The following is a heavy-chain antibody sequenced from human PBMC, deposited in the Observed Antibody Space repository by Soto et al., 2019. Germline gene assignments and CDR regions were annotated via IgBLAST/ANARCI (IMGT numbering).Heavy chain of an antibody. CDR3: AKDKGVFNWATSYFDY. V-gene: IGHV3-30*18. CDR2: TSYDGNNE. D-gene: IGHD1-1*01. J-gene: IGHJ4*02. CDR1: GFTFGNYA. Sequence: GGSLRLSCAASGFTFGNYAMRWVRQAPGKGLEWVALTSYDGNNEYYTDSVKGRFTISRDNSKNTLFLQMNSPRPEDTAVYYCAKDKGVFNWATSYFDYWGQGALVTVSS.